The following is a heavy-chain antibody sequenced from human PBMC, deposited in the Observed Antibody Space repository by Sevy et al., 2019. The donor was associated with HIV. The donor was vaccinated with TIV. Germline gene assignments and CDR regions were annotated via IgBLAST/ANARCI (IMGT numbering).Heavy chain of an antibody. CDR3: ARGVTTVTPFDY. D-gene: IGHD4-17*01. CDR1: GFTFRSYG. J-gene: IGHJ4*02. Sequence: GGSLRLSCEASGFTFRSYGMHWVRQAPGKGLEWVAVISYHGRNEFYGDSVKGRFTISRDNSKKTLYLQMNSLRAGDTAVYYCARGVTTVTPFDYWGQGTLVTVSS. CDR2: ISYHGRNE. V-gene: IGHV3-30*03.